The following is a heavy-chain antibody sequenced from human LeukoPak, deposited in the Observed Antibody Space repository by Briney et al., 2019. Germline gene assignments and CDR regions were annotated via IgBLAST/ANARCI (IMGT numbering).Heavy chain of an antibody. CDR3: ARLGFVVPAVIFDY. CDR2: IYIGGST. D-gene: IGHD2-2*02. V-gene: IGHV3-53*01. CDR1: GFTVSSNY. J-gene: IGHJ4*02. Sequence: GGSLRLSCAASGFTVSSNYMSWVPKPPGRGLGWVSVIYIGGSTYYADSVKGRFTISRDISKNTLYLQMNSLRAEDTAMYYCARLGFVVPAVIFDYWGQGTLVTVSS.